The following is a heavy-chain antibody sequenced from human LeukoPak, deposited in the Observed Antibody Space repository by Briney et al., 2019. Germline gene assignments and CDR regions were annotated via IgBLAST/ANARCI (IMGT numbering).Heavy chain of an antibody. CDR2: MNPISGDT. Sequence: ASVKVSCKASGYTFTSYDVNWVRQATGQGLEWMGWMNPISGDTGYALKFQGRVTMSRNTSLSTAYMELGSLRSEDTAVYYCARVPRRGERFDPWGQGTLVTVSS. V-gene: IGHV1-8*01. CDR3: ARVPRRGERFDP. CDR1: GYTFTSYD. D-gene: IGHD3-10*01. J-gene: IGHJ5*02.